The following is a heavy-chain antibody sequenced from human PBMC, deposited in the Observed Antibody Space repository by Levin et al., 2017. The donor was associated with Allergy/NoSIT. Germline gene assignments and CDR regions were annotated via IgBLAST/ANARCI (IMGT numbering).Heavy chain of an antibody. CDR3: AKSLSFFGSGNYNYFDY. CDR2: ISGSGGST. Sequence: PTGGSLRLSCAASGFTFSNYAMSWVRQAPGKGLEWVSAISGSGGSTYYADSVKGRFTISRDNSKNTLYLQMNSLRAEDTAVYYCAKSLSFFGSGNYNYFDYWGQGTLVTVSS. J-gene: IGHJ4*02. D-gene: IGHD3-10*01. V-gene: IGHV3-23*01. CDR1: GFTFSNYA.